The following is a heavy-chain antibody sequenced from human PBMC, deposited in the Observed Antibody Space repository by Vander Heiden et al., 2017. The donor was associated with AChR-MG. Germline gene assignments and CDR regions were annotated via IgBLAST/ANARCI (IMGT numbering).Heavy chain of an antibody. CDR2: ISWNSDII. CDR1: GFTFDDFA. J-gene: IGHJ5*02. V-gene: IGHV3-9*01. CDR3: TKDRVAVPDSPTNWFDP. Sequence: ELQLVESGGDVIQPGGSLRLSCVASGFTFDDFAMHWVRQVPGKGLEWVSGISWNSDIISYAASVKGRFTISRDNAKNSVFLQMTSVRVDDTALYYCTKDRVAVPDSPTNWFDPWGPGTLVTVS. D-gene: IGHD2-15*01.